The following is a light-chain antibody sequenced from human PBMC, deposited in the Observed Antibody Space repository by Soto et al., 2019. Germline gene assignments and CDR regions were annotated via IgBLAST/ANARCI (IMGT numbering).Light chain of an antibody. CDR1: SSDVGGYNY. CDR3: SSYGGSNTFGV. V-gene: IGLV2-8*01. CDR2: EVS. J-gene: IGLJ1*01. Sequence: QSALTQPPSASGSHGQSVTISCTGTSSDVGGYNYVSWYQQHPGKAPKLMIYEVSKRPSGVPDRFSGSKSGNTASLTVSGLQAEDEADYYCSSYGGSNTFGVFGTGTKLTVL.